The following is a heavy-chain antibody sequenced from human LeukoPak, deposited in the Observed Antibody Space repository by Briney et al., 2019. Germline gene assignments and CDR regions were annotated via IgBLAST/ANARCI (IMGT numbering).Heavy chain of an antibody. Sequence: GGSLRLSCAVSEFTVSSTYMSWVRQAPGKGLEWVSLMYSFGNTYYADSVKGRFTISRDNSKNTLYLQMNSLRAEDTALYYCARGKPVTGTPDYYSYGMDVWGQGTMVTVSS. CDR3: ARGKPVTGTPDYYSYGMDV. CDR1: EFTVSSTY. J-gene: IGHJ6*02. CDR2: MYSFGNT. D-gene: IGHD1-20*01. V-gene: IGHV3-53*01.